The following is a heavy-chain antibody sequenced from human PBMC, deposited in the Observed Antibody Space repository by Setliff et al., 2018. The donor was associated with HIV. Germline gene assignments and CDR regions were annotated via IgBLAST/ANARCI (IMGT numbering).Heavy chain of an antibody. D-gene: IGHD3-10*01. J-gene: IGHJ2*01. V-gene: IGHV4-38-2*02. CDR2: IYHSGST. CDR3: ARDPYGITTRDWYFDL. Sequence: SETLSLTCTVSGYSISSGYYWGWIRQPPGKGLEWIGSIYHSGSTYYNPSLKSRVTISVDTSKNQFSLKLSSVTAADTAGYYCARDPYGITTRDWYFDLWGRGTLVTVSS. CDR1: GYSISSGYY.